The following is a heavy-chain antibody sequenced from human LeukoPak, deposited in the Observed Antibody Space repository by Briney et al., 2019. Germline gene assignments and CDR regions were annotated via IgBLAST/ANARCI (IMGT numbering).Heavy chain of an antibody. Sequence: GGSLRLSCAASGFTVSSNYMSWVRQAPGKGLEYVSVIYSGGSTYYADSVKGRFTISRHNSKKTLYLQMNSLVDEDTAVYYCARGPLGDYGIDYWGQGTLVTVSS. CDR2: IYSGGST. CDR3: ARGPLGDYGIDY. CDR1: GFTVSSNY. D-gene: IGHD4-17*01. J-gene: IGHJ4*02. V-gene: IGHV3-53*04.